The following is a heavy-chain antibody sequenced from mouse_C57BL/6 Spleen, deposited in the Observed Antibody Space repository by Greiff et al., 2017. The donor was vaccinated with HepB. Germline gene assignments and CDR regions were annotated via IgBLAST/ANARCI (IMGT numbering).Heavy chain of an antibody. V-gene: IGHV5-9-1*02. CDR2: ISSGGDYI. D-gene: IGHD2-5*01. Sequence: EVKVEESGEGLVKPGGSLKLSCAASGFTFSSYAMSWVRQTPEKRLEWVAYISSGGDYIYYADTVKGRFTISRDNARNTLYLQMSSLKSEDTAMYYCTREGSYYSNPYAMDYWGQGTSVTVSS. CDR3: TREGSYYSNPYAMDY. J-gene: IGHJ4*01. CDR1: GFTFSSYA.